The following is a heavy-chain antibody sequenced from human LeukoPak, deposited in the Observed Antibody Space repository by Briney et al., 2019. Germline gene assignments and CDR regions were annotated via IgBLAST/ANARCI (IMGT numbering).Heavy chain of an antibody. J-gene: IGHJ5*02. D-gene: IGHD3-3*01. CDR2: INHSGST. V-gene: IGHV4-34*01. CDR1: GGSFSGYY. Sequence: KSSETLSLTCAVYGGSFSGYYWSWIRQPPGKGLEWIGEINHSGSTNYNPSLKSRVTISVDTSKNQFSLKLSSVTAADTAVYYCARAPIFGVVSHRSWFDPWGQGTLVTVSS. CDR3: ARAPIFGVVSHRSWFDP.